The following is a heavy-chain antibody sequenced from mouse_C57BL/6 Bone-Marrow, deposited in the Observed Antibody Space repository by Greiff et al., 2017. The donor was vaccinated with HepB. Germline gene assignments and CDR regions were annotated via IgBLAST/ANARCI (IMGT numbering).Heavy chain of an antibody. CDR3: ARDQNSNLGFDY. V-gene: IGHV5-16*01. CDR1: GFTFSDYY. CDR2: INYDGSST. Sequence: DVKLVESEGGLVQPGSSMKLSCTASGFTFSDYYMAWVRQVPEKGLEWVANINYDGSSTYYLDSLKSRFIISRDNAKNILYLQMSSLKSEDTATYYCARDQNSNLGFDYWGQGTTLTVSS. J-gene: IGHJ2*01. D-gene: IGHD2-5*01.